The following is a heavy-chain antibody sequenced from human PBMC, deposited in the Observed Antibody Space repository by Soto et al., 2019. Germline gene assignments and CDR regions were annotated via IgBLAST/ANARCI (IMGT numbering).Heavy chain of an antibody. CDR1: GYTFTSYD. CDR3: ASEGDFWSGPTPKNYYYYYMDV. CDR2: MNPNSGNT. V-gene: IGHV1-8*01. D-gene: IGHD3-3*01. J-gene: IGHJ6*03. Sequence: ASVKVSCKASGYTFTSYDINWVRQATGQGLEWMGWMNPNSGNTGYAQKYQGRVTMTRNTSISTAYMELSSLRSEDTAVYYCASEGDFWSGPTPKNYYYYYMDVWGKGTTVTVSS.